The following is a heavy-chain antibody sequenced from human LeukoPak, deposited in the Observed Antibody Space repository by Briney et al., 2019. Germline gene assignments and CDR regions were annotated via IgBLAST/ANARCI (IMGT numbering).Heavy chain of an antibody. J-gene: IGHJ6*03. CDR3: ARDGYSSSWYSHSYYYYMDV. CDR1: GFTFDDYT. V-gene: IGHV3-43*01. D-gene: IGHD6-13*01. Sequence: GGSLRLSCAASGFTFDDYTMHWVRQAPGKGLEWVSLIRWDGGSTYYADSVKGRFTISRDNSKNSLYLQMNSLRTEDTALYYCARDGYSSSWYSHSYYYYMDVWGKGTTVTVSS. CDR2: IRWDGGST.